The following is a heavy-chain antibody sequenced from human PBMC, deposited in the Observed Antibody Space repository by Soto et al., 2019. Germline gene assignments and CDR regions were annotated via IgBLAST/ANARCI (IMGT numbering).Heavy chain of an antibody. D-gene: IGHD3-10*01. CDR1: GFTFSSYA. J-gene: IGHJ6*02. CDR2: ISYDGSNK. Sequence: QVQLVESGGGVVQPGRSLRLSCAASGFTFSSYAMHWVRQAPGKGLEWVAIISYDGSNKYYADSVKGRFTISRDNSKNTLYLQTNSLRAEDTAVYYCARDLGYYDSGSYSNYYYGMDVWGQGTTVTVSS. V-gene: IGHV3-30-3*01. CDR3: ARDLGYYDSGSYSNYYYGMDV.